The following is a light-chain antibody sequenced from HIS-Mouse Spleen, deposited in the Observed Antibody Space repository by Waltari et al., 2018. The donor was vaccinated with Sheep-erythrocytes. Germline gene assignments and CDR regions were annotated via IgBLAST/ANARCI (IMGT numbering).Light chain of an antibody. Sequence: QSALTQPRSVSASPGQSVTIPCTGTSSDVGGYNSVSWYQQHPGKAPKLMIYDVSKRPSGVPDRFSGSKSGNTASLTISGLQAEDEADYYCCSYAGSYNHVFATGTKVTVL. CDR2: DVS. CDR3: CSYAGSYNHV. CDR1: SSDVGGYNS. V-gene: IGLV2-11*01. J-gene: IGLJ1*01.